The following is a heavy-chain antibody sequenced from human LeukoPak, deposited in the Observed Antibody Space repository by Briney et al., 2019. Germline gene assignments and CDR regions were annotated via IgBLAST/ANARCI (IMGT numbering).Heavy chain of an antibody. CDR1: GFTFSSYG. Sequence: PGGSLRLSCAASGFTFSSYGMHWVRQAPGKGLEWVAVIWYDGSDKYYAESVKGRFTISRDNSKNTLYLQMNSLRAEDTAVYCCARDRYTSSWRTMDYWGQGTLVTVSS. V-gene: IGHV3-33*01. CDR3: ARDRYTSSWRTMDY. J-gene: IGHJ4*02. CDR2: IWYDGSDK. D-gene: IGHD6-13*01.